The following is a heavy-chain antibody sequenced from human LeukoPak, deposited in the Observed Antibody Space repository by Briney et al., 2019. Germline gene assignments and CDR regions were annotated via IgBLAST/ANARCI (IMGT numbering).Heavy chain of an antibody. D-gene: IGHD6-19*01. CDR1: GGSFSGYY. V-gene: IGHV4-59*08. CDR3: VRHGGFSSPASV. CDR2: VSYSGTT. J-gene: IGHJ4*02. Sequence: PSETLSLTCAVYGGSFSGYYWSWIRQPPGKGLEWIGYVSYSGTTKYNPSLENRVAISVDTSKNEFSLKLNSVTAADTAVYYCVRHGGFSSPASVWGQGTLVTVSS.